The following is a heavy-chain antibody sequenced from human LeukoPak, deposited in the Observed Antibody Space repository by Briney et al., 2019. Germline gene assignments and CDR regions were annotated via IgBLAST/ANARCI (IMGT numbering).Heavy chain of an antibody. J-gene: IGHJ4*02. CDR3: AKGYWNPGY. CDR2: IPDSAGTT. D-gene: IGHD1-1*01. V-gene: IGHV3-23*01. Sequence: GGSLRLSRAASRFTFSNYAMTWVRQAPGRGLEWVSSIPDSAGTTYYADSVKGRFTISRDNSKNTLCLQMNSLRAEDTAVYYCAKGYWNPGYWGQGTLVTVSS. CDR1: RFTFSNYA.